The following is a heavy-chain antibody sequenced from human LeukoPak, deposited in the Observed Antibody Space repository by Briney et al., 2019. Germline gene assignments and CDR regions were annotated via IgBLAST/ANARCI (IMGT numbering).Heavy chain of an antibody. Sequence: SETLSLTCAVYGGSFSGYYWSWIRQPPGKGLEWIGETNHSGSTNYNPSLKSRVTISVDTSKNQFSLKLSSVTAADTAVYYCARLGILTGYYKGGYFDYWGQGTLVTVSS. CDR1: GGSFSGYY. CDR2: TNHSGST. V-gene: IGHV4-34*01. D-gene: IGHD3-9*01. J-gene: IGHJ4*02. CDR3: ARLGILTGYYKGGYFDY.